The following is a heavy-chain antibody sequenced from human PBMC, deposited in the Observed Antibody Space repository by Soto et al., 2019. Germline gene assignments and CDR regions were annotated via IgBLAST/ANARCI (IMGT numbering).Heavy chain of an antibody. CDR1: GFTFSSYD. V-gene: IGHV3-13*01. J-gene: IGHJ6*03. CDR3: ARAGYPSAGYYYYMDV. Sequence: GGSLRLSCAASGFTFSSYDMHWVRQATGKGLEWVSAIGTAGDTYYPGSAKGRFTISRENAKNSLYLQMNSLRAGDTAVYYCARAGYPSAGYYYYMDVWGKGTTVTVSS. CDR2: IGTAGDT. D-gene: IGHD1-1*01.